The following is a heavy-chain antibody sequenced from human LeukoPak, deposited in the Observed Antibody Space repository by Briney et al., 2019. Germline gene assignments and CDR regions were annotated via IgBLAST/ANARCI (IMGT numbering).Heavy chain of an antibody. J-gene: IGHJ3*02. Sequence: GASVKVSCKASGYSFTNYGISWVRQAPGQGLEWMGWISAYNGNTNYAQKLQGRVTMTTNTSTSTAYMELRSLRADDTAVYYCARVQYYYDSSGRYDAFDIWGQGTMVTVSS. CDR1: GYSFTNYG. V-gene: IGHV1-18*01. CDR3: ARVQYYYDSSGRYDAFDI. CDR2: ISAYNGNT. D-gene: IGHD3-22*01.